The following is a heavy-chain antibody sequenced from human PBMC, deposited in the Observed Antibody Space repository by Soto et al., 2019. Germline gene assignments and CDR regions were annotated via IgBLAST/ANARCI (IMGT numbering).Heavy chain of an antibody. Sequence: QVQLVESGGGVVQPGRSLRLSCAASGFTFSSYGMHWVRQAPGKGLEWVAVISYDGSNKYYADSVKGRFTISRDNSKNTLYLPMNSLRAEDTAVYYCAKDLFRQQLANFDYWGQGTLVTVSS. J-gene: IGHJ4*02. D-gene: IGHD6-13*01. V-gene: IGHV3-30*18. CDR2: ISYDGSNK. CDR3: AKDLFRQQLANFDY. CDR1: GFTFSSYG.